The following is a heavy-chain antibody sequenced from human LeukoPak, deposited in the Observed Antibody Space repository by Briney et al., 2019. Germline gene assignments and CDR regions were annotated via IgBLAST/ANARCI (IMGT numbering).Heavy chain of an antibody. D-gene: IGHD4/OR15-4a*01. CDR1: GFTFSSYW. CDR2: IRHDGSSE. Sequence: GGSLRLSCAASGFTFSSYWMHWVRRAPGKGLVWVAFIRHDGSSEYYTDSVKGRFTISSDNSKNTLYLQMDSLRAEDTAVYYCAKSRMTIMTHAGMDVWGKGTTVTISS. V-gene: IGHV3-30*02. J-gene: IGHJ6*04. CDR3: AKSRMTIMTHAGMDV.